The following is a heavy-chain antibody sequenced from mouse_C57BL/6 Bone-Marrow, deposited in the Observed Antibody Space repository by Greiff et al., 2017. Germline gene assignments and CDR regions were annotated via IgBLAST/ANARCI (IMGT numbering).Heavy chain of an antibody. V-gene: IGHV14-4*01. J-gene: IGHJ3*01. D-gene: IGHD1-1*01. CDR3: TIYGSSPFAY. CDR2: IDPENGDT. CDR1: GFNIKDDY. Sequence: VQLKESGAELVRPGASVKLSCTASGFNIKDDYMHWVKQRPEQGLEWIGWIDPENGDTEYASKFQGKATITADTSSNTAYLQLSSLTSEDTAVYYCTIYGSSPFAYWGQGTLVTVSA.